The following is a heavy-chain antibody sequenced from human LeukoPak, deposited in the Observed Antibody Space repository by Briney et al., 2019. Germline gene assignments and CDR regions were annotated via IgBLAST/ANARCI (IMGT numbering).Heavy chain of an antibody. CDR3: ARSTMGARRKYDY. V-gene: IGHV1-8*01. D-gene: IGHD1-26*01. Sequence: ASVKVSCKASGDTFTTYDVNWVRQATGQGLEWMGWLNPNSGNTGYVQKFQGGVTMTMNTSISTAYMELTSLTSEDTAVYYCARSTMGARRKYDYWGQGTLVTVSS. CDR1: GDTFTTYD. CDR2: LNPNSGNT. J-gene: IGHJ4*02.